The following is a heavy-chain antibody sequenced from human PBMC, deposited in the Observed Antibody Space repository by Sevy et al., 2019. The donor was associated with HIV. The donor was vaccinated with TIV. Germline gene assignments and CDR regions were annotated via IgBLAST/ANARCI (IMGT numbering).Heavy chain of an antibody. Sequence: GGSLRLSCAASGFTFSSYSMNWVRQAPGKGLEWVSSISSSSSYIYYADSVKGRFTISRDNAKNSLYLQMNSLRAGDTAVYYCARDHPSVGAIFDYWGQGTLVTVSS. CDR2: ISSSSSYI. D-gene: IGHD1-26*01. J-gene: IGHJ4*02. CDR1: GFTFSSYS. CDR3: ARDHPSVGAIFDY. V-gene: IGHV3-21*01.